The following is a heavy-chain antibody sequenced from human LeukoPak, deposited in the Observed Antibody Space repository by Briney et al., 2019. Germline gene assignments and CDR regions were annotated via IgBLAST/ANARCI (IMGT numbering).Heavy chain of an antibody. V-gene: IGHV3-21*01. J-gene: IGHJ6*03. CDR1: GFTFSIYY. CDR3: ARYPLSYSDYYMDV. Sequence: GGSLRLSCAASGFTFSIYYMTWVRQAPGKGREWVSSIRTSGAYIYYADSVKGRFTISRDNAKNSLYLQMNSLRHEDSAVYYCARYPLSYSDYYMDVWGTGTTVTVSS. CDR2: IRTSGAYI. D-gene: IGHD2-15*01.